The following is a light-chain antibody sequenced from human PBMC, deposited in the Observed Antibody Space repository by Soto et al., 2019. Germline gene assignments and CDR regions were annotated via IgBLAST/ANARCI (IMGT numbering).Light chain of an antibody. V-gene: IGLV1-40*01. CDR1: SSNIGADYA. CDR3: AAWDDSLNGVV. J-gene: IGLJ2*01. CDR2: DDT. Sequence: QSVLTQPPSVSGAPGQRVIISCTGSSSNIGADYAVHWYQHLPGTAPKLLITDDTSRPSGVPDRFSGSKSGTSASLAISGLQSEDEADYYCAAWDDSLNGVVFGGGTKLTVL.